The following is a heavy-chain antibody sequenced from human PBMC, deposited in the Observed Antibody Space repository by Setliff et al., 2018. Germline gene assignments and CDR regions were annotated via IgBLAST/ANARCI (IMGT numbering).Heavy chain of an antibody. CDR1: GYTFTSYY. CDR3: ARGGYYYDSSGPSPDHFDY. CDR2: INPSGGST. D-gene: IGHD3-22*01. Sequence: ASVKVSCKASGYTFTSYYMHWVRQAPGQGLEWMGIINPSGGSTSYAQKFQGRVTMTRDTSTSTVYMELSSLRSEDTAVYYCARGGYYYDSSGPSPDHFDYWGQGTLVTVPQ. V-gene: IGHV1-46*01. J-gene: IGHJ4*02.